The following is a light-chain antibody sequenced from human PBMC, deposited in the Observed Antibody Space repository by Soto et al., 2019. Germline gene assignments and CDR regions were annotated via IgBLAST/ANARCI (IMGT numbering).Light chain of an antibody. Sequence: QSVLTQPPSVSGAPGQRVTISCTGSSTNIGAGYDVHWYQQLPGTAPNLLIYGNSNRPSGVPDRFSGSKSGTSASLAITGLQAEDEDDYCCQSYDSSPNWVFGGGTKLTVL. V-gene: IGLV1-40*01. CDR2: GNS. J-gene: IGLJ3*02. CDR3: QSYDSSPNWV. CDR1: STNIGAGYD.